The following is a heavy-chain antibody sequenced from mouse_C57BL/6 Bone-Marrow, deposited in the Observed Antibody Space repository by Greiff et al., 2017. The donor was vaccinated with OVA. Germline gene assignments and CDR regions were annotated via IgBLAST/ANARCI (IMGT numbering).Heavy chain of an antibody. Sequence: VQLQQSGAELARPGASVKLSCKASGYTFTSYGLSWVKQRTGQGLEWIGEIYPRSGNTYYNEKFKGKATLTADKSSSTAYMELRSLTSEDSAVYVCARDGYFRRFAYWGQGTLVTVSA. J-gene: IGHJ3*01. CDR2: IYPRSGNT. D-gene: IGHD2-3*01. V-gene: IGHV1-81*01. CDR1: GYTFTSYG. CDR3: ARDGYFRRFAY.